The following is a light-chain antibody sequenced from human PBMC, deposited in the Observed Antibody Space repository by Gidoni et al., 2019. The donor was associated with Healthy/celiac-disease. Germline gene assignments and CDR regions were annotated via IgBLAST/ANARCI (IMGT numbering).Light chain of an antibody. Sequence: EIVLTQSPATLSLSPGERATLSCRASQSVSSYLAWYQQKPGQAPRLLIYDAPNRATGIPARFSGSGSGTDFTPIISSLVPEDFAVYYCQQRSNWPPLTFXGXTKVEIK. V-gene: IGKV3-11*01. CDR1: QSVSSY. J-gene: IGKJ4*01. CDR2: DAP. CDR3: QQRSNWPPLT.